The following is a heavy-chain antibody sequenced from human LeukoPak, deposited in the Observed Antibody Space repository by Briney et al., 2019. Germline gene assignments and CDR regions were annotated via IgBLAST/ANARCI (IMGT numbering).Heavy chain of an antibody. CDR1: RFTFSSYW. Sequence: GGSLRLSCAASRFTFSSYWMSWVRQAPGKGLEWVANIKQDGSEKYYVDSVKGRFTISRDNAKNSLYLQLNSLRAEDTAVYYCARARGGYDFDYWGQGTLVTVSS. CDR2: IKQDGSEK. V-gene: IGHV3-7*03. CDR3: ARARGGYDFDY. J-gene: IGHJ4*02. D-gene: IGHD5-12*01.